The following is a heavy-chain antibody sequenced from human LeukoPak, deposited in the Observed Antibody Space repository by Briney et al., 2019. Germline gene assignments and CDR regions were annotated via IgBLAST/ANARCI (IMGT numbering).Heavy chain of an antibody. J-gene: IGHJ3*02. CDR1: GGSISSYY. D-gene: IGHD6-13*01. CDR2: IYYSGST. V-gene: IGHV4-59*01. Sequence: SETLSLTCTVSGGSISSYYWSWIRQPPGKGLEWIGYIYYSGSTNYNPSLKSRVTISVDTSKNQFSLKLSSVTAADTAVYYCARGDGSSWYLGAFDIWGQGTMVTVSS. CDR3: ARGDGSSWYLGAFDI.